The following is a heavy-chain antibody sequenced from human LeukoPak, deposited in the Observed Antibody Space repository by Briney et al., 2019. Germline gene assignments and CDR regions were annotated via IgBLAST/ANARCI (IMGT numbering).Heavy chain of an antibody. D-gene: IGHD3-3*01. V-gene: IGHV3-11*01. CDR2: ISSSGSTI. J-gene: IGHJ6*03. CDR1: GFTFSDYY. CDR3: AKDQSITIFGDYMDV. Sequence: GSLRLSCAASGFTFSDYYMSWIRQAPGKGLEWVSYISSSGSTIYYADSVKGRFTISRDNSKNTLYLQMNSLRAEDTAVYYCAKDQSITIFGDYMDVWGKGTTVTVSS.